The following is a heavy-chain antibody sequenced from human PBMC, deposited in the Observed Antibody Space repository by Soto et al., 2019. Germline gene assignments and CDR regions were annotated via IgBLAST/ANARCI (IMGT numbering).Heavy chain of an antibody. D-gene: IGHD2-2*01. Sequence: WGSLRLSCAASGFTFSLNAMHWVRQAPGKGLEWVAVISYDGSDKFYADSVKGRFTISRDNSRNTLYLQMSSLKSADTAVYYCARDRYAAAVATYLDYWGQGALVTVSS. CDR2: ISYDGSDK. J-gene: IGHJ4*02. V-gene: IGHV3-30*15. CDR1: GFTFSLNA. CDR3: ARDRYAAAVATYLDY.